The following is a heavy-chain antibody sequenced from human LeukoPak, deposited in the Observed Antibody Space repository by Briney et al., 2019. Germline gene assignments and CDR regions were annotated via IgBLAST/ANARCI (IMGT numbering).Heavy chain of an antibody. Sequence: SGGSLRLSCAASGFTFDDYAMHWVRQAPGKGLEWVSLISWDGGSTYYADSVKGRFTISRDNSKNRLYLHMKSLRAEDTAVYYCAKESTVTPGSVNWFDAWGQGTLVSVSS. CDR2: ISWDGGST. D-gene: IGHD4-17*01. CDR1: GFTFDDYA. CDR3: AKESTVTPGSVNWFDA. J-gene: IGHJ5*02. V-gene: IGHV3-43D*03.